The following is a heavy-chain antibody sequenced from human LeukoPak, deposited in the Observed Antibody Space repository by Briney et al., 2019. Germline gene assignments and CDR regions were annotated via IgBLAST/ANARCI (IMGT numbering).Heavy chain of an antibody. V-gene: IGHV3-23*01. Sequence: GGSLRLSCAASGFSFSSYAMSWVRQAPGKGLEWVSAISGIGGRTHYAESVKGRFTISRDNAKNSLYLQMNSLRVEDTAVYYCARKTGDCWGQGTLVIVSS. CDR3: ARKTGDC. J-gene: IGHJ4*02. CDR2: ISGIGGRT. D-gene: IGHD1-14*01. CDR1: GFSFSSYA.